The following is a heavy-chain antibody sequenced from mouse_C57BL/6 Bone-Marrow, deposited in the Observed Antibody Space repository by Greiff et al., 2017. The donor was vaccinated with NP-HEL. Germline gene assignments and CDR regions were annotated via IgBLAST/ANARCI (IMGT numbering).Heavy chain of an antibody. J-gene: IGHJ1*03. CDR1: GYTFTDYN. CDR3: AKRVYYDYDEGLYWYFDV. CDR2: INPNNGGT. D-gene: IGHD2-4*01. V-gene: IGHV1-18*01. Sequence: EVKVVESGPELVKPGASVKIPCKASGYTFTDYNMDWVKQSHGKSLEWIGDINPNNGGTIYNQKFKGKATLTVDKSSSTAYMELRSLTSEDTAVHYCAKRVYYDYDEGLYWYFDVWGTGTTVTVSS.